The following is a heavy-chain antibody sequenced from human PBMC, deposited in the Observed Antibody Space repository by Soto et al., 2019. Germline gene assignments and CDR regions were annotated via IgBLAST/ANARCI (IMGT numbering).Heavy chain of an antibody. D-gene: IGHD3-22*01. V-gene: IGHV1-69*13. CDR3: AREGSGESSLYYDSSGYYFYYYGMDV. Sequence: GASVKVSCKASGGTFSSYAISWVRQAPGQGLEWMGGIIPIFGTANYAQKFQGRVTITADESTSTAYMELSSLRSEDTAVYYCAREGSGESSLYYDSSGYYFYYYGMDVWGQGTTVTVSS. J-gene: IGHJ6*02. CDR1: GGTFSSYA. CDR2: IIPIFGTA.